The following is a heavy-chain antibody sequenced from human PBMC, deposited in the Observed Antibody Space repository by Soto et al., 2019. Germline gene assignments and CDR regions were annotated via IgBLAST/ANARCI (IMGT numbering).Heavy chain of an antibody. D-gene: IGHD2-21*02. CDR2: IIPIFGTA. Sequence: ASVKVSCKASGGTFSSYAISWVRQAPGQGLEWMGGIIPIFGTANYAQKFQGRVTITADESTSTAYMELSSLRSEDTAVYYCAPLEVAAMSAALDWFDPWGQGTLVTVSS. J-gene: IGHJ5*02. CDR1: GGTFSSYA. V-gene: IGHV1-69*13. CDR3: APLEVAAMSAALDWFDP.